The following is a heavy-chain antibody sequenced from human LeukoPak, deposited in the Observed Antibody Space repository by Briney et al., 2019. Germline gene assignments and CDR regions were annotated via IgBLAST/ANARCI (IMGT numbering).Heavy chain of an antibody. J-gene: IGHJ4*02. V-gene: IGHV1-46*01. Sequence: ASVKVSCKAPGYTFTSYYMHWVRQAPGQGLEWMGIINPSGGSTSYAQKFQGRVTMTRDTSTSTVYMELSSLRSEDTAVYYCARVREGTGTPIDYFDYWGQGTLVTVSS. CDR3: ARVREGTGTPIDYFDY. D-gene: IGHD1-7*01. CDR2: INPSGGST. CDR1: GYTFTSYY.